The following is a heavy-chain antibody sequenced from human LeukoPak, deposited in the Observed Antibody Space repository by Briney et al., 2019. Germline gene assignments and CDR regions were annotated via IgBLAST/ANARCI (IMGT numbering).Heavy chain of an antibody. V-gene: IGHV4-34*01. CDR2: ISHSGST. CDR1: GGSFSGYY. CDR3: ARVSSSGYFDY. J-gene: IGHJ4*02. D-gene: IGHD3-22*01. Sequence: SETLSLTCAVYGGSFSGYYWSWIRQPPGKGLEWIGEISHSGSTNYNPSLKSRVTISVDTSKNQFSLKLSSVTAADTAVYYCARVSSSGYFDYWGQGTLVTVSS.